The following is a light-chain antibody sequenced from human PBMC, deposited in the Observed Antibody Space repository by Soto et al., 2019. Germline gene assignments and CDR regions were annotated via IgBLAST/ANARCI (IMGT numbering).Light chain of an antibody. CDR3: QQYGSSPLT. CDR1: QSVSSSY. J-gene: IGKJ5*01. CDR2: GAS. Sequence: ELVLTQSPGTLSLSPGARATLSCRASQSVSSSYLAWYQQKPGQAPRLIIYGASSRATGIPDRFSGIGSGTDLTITISRLEPEDCEVYDCQQYGSSPLTFGQGTRLEI. V-gene: IGKV3-20*01.